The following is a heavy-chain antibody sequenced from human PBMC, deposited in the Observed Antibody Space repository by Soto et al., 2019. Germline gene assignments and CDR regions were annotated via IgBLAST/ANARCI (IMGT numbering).Heavy chain of an antibody. CDR1: GFTFSDYY. V-gene: IGHV3-11*04. Sequence: GVSLRLSCAASGFTFSDYYMSWIRQAPGKGLEWVSYISSSGSTIYYADSVKGRFTISRDNAKNSLYLQMNSLRAEDTAVYYCARGGPNWDYYFYGMDVWGQGTTVTVS. CDR2: ISSSGSTI. CDR3: ARGGPNWDYYFYGMDV. J-gene: IGHJ6*02. D-gene: IGHD3-16*01.